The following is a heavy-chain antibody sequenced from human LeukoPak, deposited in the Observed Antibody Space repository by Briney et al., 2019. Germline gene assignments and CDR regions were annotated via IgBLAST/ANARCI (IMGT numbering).Heavy chain of an antibody. V-gene: IGHV3-48*01. CDR1: GFSFSTYA. CDR2: ISRSGTTI. D-gene: IGHD5-24*01. CDR3: ATEGEGWLQPY. J-gene: IGHJ4*02. Sequence: GGSLRLSCAASGFSFSTYAMNWVRQAPVKGLEWVSYISRSGTTIHSADSVKGRFTISRDNAKNSLYLKMNSLRAEDTAVYYCATEGEGWLQPYWGQGTLVTVSS.